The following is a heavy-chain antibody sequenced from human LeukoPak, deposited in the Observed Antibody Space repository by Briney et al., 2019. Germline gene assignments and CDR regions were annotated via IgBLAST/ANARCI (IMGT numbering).Heavy chain of an antibody. V-gene: IGHV1-69*05. CDR1: GYTFTSHH. CDR3: ARGGRLLARGVRFDP. J-gene: IGHJ5*02. D-gene: IGHD5-12*01. Sequence: GASVKVSCKASGYTFTSHHINWVRQAPGQGLEWMGRIIPIFGTANYAQKFQGRVTITTDESTSTAYMELSSLRSEDTAVYYCARGGRLLARGVRFDPWGQGTLVTVSS. CDR2: IIPIFGTA.